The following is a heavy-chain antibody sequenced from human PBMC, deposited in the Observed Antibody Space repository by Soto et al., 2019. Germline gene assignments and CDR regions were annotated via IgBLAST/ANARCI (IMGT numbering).Heavy chain of an antibody. Sequence: GASVKVSCKASGYTFTSYGISWVRQAPGQGLEWMGWISAYNGNTNYAQKLQGRVTMTTDTSTSTAYMELRSLRTDDTAGYYYTGDLPLRKVFVIWGKGTMVTVS. CDR3: TGDLPLRKVFVI. V-gene: IGHV1-18*01. CDR2: ISAYNGNT. D-gene: IGHD5-12*01. CDR1: GYTFTSYG. J-gene: IGHJ3*02.